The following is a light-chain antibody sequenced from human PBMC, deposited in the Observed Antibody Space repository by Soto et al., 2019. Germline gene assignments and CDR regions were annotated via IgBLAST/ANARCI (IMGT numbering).Light chain of an antibody. J-gene: IGKJ2*01. V-gene: IGKV2-28*01. CDR2: LGS. CDR1: QSLLHSNGYNY. CDR3: MQALQTPT. Sequence: DIVMTQSPLSLPVTPGEPASISCRSSQSLLHSNGYNYLDWYLQKPGQSPQLLIYLGSNRASGVPERFRGSGSGTDFTLKISRGEAEDVGVYYCMQALQTPTFGQGTKLEIK.